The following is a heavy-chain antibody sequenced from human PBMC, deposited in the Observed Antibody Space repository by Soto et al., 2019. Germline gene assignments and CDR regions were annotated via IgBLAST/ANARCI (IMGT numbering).Heavy chain of an antibody. V-gene: IGHV3-33*01. CDR2: ICYDGSNK. J-gene: IGHJ6*02. CDR3: ARDTGSGGSCYSPCYYYYGMDV. CDR1: GFTFSSYD. D-gene: IGHD2-15*01. Sequence: PGGSLRLSCAAFGFTFSSYDMHWFRQAPGKGLEWVAVICYDGSNKYYADSVKGRFTMSRDNSKNTLYLQMNSRRAEDTAVYYCARDTGSGGSCYSPCYYYYGMDVWGQGTTVTVSS.